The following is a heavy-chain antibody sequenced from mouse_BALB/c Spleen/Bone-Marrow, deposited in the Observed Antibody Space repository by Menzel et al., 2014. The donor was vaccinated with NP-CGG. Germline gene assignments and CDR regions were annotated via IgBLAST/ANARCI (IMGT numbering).Heavy chain of an antibody. CDR3: VSQYYGGMDY. D-gene: IGHD1-2*01. Sequence: VKLMESGAELVRPGTSVKVSCKASGYAFTNYLIEWVKQRPGQGLEWIGVINPGSGGTNYNEKFKGMATLTADKSSSTAYMQLKSLATDECAGYFCVSQYYGGMDYWGQGTSVTVSS. CDR2: INPGSGGT. CDR1: GYAFTNYL. J-gene: IGHJ4*01. V-gene: IGHV1-54*01.